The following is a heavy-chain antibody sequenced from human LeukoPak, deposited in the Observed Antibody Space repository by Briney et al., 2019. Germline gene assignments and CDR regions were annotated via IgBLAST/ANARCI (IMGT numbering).Heavy chain of an antibody. CDR3: ARGRIAAAGAFDY. V-gene: IGHV4-34*01. CDR2: INHSGST. Sequence: SETLSLTCAVYGGPFSGYYWSWIRQPPGKGLEWIGEINHSGSTNYNPSLKSRVTISVDTSKNQFSLKLSSVTAADTAVYYCARGRIAAAGAFDYWGQGTLVTVSS. D-gene: IGHD6-13*01. J-gene: IGHJ4*02. CDR1: GGPFSGYY.